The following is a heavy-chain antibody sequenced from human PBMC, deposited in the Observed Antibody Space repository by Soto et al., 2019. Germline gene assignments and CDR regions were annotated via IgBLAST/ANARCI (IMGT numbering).Heavy chain of an antibody. CDR1: GFTFSSYS. V-gene: IGHV3-48*01. J-gene: IGHJ4*02. Sequence: EVQLVESGGGLVQPGGSLRLSCAASGFTFSSYSMNWVRQAPGKGLGWVSYISGSSSMIYYADSVKGRFTISRDIAKNSLYRQMTSLRAKDTAVYYCARDLNPRQEMLYALLGYWGQGTLVSVSS. CDR2: ISGSSSMI. D-gene: IGHD2-8*01. CDR3: ARDLNPRQEMLYALLGY.